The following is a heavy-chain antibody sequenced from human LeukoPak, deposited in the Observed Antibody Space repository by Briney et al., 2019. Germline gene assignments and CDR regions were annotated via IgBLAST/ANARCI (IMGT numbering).Heavy chain of an antibody. Sequence: SGGSLRLSCAASGFTFSSYWMHWVRQAPGKGLEYVSAISSNGGSTYYANSVKGRFTISRGNSKNTLYLQMGSLRAEDMAVYYCARGLRYYYGSGSQVRGYYYMDVWGKGTTVTVSS. D-gene: IGHD3-10*01. CDR1: GFTFSSYW. CDR3: ARGLRYYYGSGSQVRGYYYMDV. J-gene: IGHJ6*03. CDR2: ISSNGGST. V-gene: IGHV3-64*01.